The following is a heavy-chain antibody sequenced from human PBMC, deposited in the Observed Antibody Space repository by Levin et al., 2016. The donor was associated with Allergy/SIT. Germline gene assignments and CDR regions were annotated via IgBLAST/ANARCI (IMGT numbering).Heavy chain of an antibody. CDR2: INHSGNT. V-gene: IGHV4-34*01. CDR3: ATTYFSDNSGYSDAFDI. Sequence: SETLSLTCAVSGGFLSASYWSWIRQTPGKGLEWIGEINHSGNTYYNPSLHPSLKSRLTISVDTSKDQFSLNLTSVTAADTAVYYCATTYFSDNSGYSDAFDIWGQGTMVTVSS. CDR1: GGFLSASY. J-gene: IGHJ3*02. D-gene: IGHD3-22*01.